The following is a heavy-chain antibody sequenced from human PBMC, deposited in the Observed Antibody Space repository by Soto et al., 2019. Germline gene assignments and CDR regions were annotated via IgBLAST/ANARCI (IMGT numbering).Heavy chain of an antibody. J-gene: IGHJ4*02. D-gene: IGHD6-19*01. Sequence: LILSCTASGFAFSQYGISWVRQAPGKGLEWVSSIRSFDYRTNYADSVKGRFTISRDNSKSTLSLQMNSLRAEDTAVYYCAKDVESGWYEAFDYWGPGTLVTVSS. V-gene: IGHV3-23*01. CDR1: GFAFSQYG. CDR3: AKDVESGWYEAFDY. CDR2: IRSFDYRT.